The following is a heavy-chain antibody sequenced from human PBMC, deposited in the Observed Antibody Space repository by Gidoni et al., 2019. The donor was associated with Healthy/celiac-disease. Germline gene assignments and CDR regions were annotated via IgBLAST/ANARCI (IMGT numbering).Heavy chain of an antibody. Sequence: QVQLQESGPGLVKPSETLSLTCTVSGGSISSYYWRWIRQPPGKGLEWIGYIYYSGSTNYNPPLKSRDTISVDTSKNQFSLKLSSVTAADTAVYYCARVNRGYSGYSNWFDPWGQGTLVTVSS. J-gene: IGHJ5*02. V-gene: IGHV4-59*01. CDR3: ARVNRGYSGYSNWFDP. CDR1: GGSISSYY. D-gene: IGHD5-12*01. CDR2: IYYSGST.